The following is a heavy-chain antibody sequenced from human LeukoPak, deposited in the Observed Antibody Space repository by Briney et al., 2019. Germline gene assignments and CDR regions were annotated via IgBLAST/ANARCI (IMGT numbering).Heavy chain of an antibody. V-gene: IGHV3-48*04. CDR2: INSGGSTT. D-gene: IGHD2-8*02. J-gene: IGHJ5*02. Sequence: GGSLRLSCAASGFNFGKYAMQWVRQAPGKGPEWVSYINSGGSTTYYIDSMKGRITISRDNAKNTLYLQMNSLRAEDTAVYYCARVLTGSWDWFDPWGQGTLVTVSS. CDR1: GFNFGKYA. CDR3: ARVLTGSWDWFDP.